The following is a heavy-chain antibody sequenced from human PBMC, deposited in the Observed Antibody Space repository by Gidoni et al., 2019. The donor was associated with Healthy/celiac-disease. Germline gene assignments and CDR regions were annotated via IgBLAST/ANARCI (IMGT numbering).Heavy chain of an antibody. Sequence: EVQLLASGGGLVQPGGSLGLSCAASGFTFSSYAMSWVRQAPGKGLEWVSAISGSGGSTYYADSVKGRFTISRDNSKNTLYLQMNSLRAEDTAVYYCANVPYVDTAIHFDYWGQGTLVTVSS. D-gene: IGHD5-18*01. CDR2: ISGSGGST. J-gene: IGHJ4*02. CDR1: GFTFSSYA. CDR3: ANVPYVDTAIHFDY. V-gene: IGHV3-23*01.